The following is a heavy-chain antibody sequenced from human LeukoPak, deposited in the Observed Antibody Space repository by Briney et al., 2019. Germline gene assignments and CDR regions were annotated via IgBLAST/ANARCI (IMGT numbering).Heavy chain of an antibody. Sequence: SETLSLTCTVSGGSISSSTYYWGWIRQPPGKGLEWIGSIYYTGSTYYNPSLKSRVTISVDKSKNQFSLKLNSVTAADTAVYYCARLDGNIVVVPAAMGGNWFDPWGQGTLVTVSS. J-gene: IGHJ5*02. V-gene: IGHV4-39*01. CDR2: IYYTGST. CDR1: GGSISSSTYY. CDR3: ARLDGNIVVVPAAMGGNWFDP. D-gene: IGHD2-2*01.